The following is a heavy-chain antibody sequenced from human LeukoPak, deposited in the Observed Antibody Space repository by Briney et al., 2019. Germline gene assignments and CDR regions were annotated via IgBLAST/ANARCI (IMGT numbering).Heavy chain of an antibody. D-gene: IGHD3-22*01. CDR2: IYPGDSDT. J-gene: IGHJ3*02. CDR1: GYGFTSYW. V-gene: IGHV5-51*01. Sequence: GESLKISCKGSGYGFTSYWIGWVRQMPGKGLEWMGIIYPGDSDTRYSPSFQGQVTISADKSISTAYLQWSSLKASDTAMYYCARQRSTAYYDSSGLPYDAFDIWGQGTMVTVSS. CDR3: ARQRSTAYYDSSGLPYDAFDI.